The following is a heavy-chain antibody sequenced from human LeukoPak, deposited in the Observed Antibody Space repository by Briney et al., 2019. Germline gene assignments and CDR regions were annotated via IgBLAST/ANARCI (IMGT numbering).Heavy chain of an antibody. J-gene: IGHJ6*03. D-gene: IGHD1-26*01. V-gene: IGHV3-7*01. CDR3: ASRIWVGTTFHYYYYMDV. CDR1: GFTFSSYW. CDR2: INQDGNEK. Sequence: GGSLRLSCAASGFTFSSYWMSWVRLAPGKGLEWVANINQDGNEKYYVDSVKGRFSISRDNAKNSLDLQMNSLRAEDTAVYYCASRIWVGTTFHYYYYMDVWGKGTTVTVSS.